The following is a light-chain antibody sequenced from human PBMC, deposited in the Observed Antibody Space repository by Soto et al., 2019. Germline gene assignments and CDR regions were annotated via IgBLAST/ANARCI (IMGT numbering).Light chain of an antibody. CDR2: GSS. CDR3: QSYDSSLSALV. J-gene: IGLJ2*01. Sequence: QPVLTQPPSVSGAPGQRITISCTGSSSNIGAVYDVHWYQQLPGTAPKLLIYGSSNRPSGVPDRFSGSKSGTSASLAITGLQAEDEADYYCQSYDSSLSALVFGGGTKVTVL. V-gene: IGLV1-40*01. CDR1: SSNIGAVYD.